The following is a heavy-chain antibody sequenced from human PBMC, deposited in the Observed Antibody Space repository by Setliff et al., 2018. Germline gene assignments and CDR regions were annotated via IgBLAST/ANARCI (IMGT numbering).Heavy chain of an antibody. D-gene: IGHD3-3*01. CDR1: GFTFSSDP. CDR3: ARGRFFTY. CDR2: IKSYGREK. V-gene: IGHV3-7*01. J-gene: IGHJ4*02. Sequence: GGSLRLSCAASGFTFSSDPMNWVRQAPGKGLEWVANIKSYGREKNYADSVKGRFSISRDDASSSLYLQMDNLRVEDTAVYYCARGRFFTYWGQGTPVTVSS.